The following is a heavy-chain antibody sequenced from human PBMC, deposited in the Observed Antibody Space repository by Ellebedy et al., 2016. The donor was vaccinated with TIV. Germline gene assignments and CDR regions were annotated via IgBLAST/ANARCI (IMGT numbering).Heavy chain of an antibody. D-gene: IGHD3-22*01. CDR3: ASVYYDSSGDYFDY. CDR1: GGSFSGYY. V-gene: IGHV4-34*01. Sequence: SETLSLXXAVYGGSFSGYYWSWIRQPPGKGLEWIGEINHSGSTNYNPSLKSRVTISVDTSKNQFSLKLSSVTAADTAVYYCASVYYDSSGDYFDYWGQGTLVTVPS. CDR2: INHSGST. J-gene: IGHJ4*02.